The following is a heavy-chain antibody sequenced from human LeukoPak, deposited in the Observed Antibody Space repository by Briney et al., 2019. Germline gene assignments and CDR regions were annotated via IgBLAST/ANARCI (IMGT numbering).Heavy chain of an antibody. CDR3: ARVKYYYDSSGPNSH. J-gene: IGHJ4*02. D-gene: IGHD3-22*01. CDR1: GFTFSGSA. V-gene: IGHV3-30-3*01. CDR2: ISYDGSNE. Sequence: GGSLRLSCAASGFTFSGSALHWVRQAPGKGLEWVALISYDGSNEYYADSVKGRFTISRDNSKNTLYLQMNSLRAEDTAVYYCARVKYYYDSSGPNSHWGQGTLVTVSP.